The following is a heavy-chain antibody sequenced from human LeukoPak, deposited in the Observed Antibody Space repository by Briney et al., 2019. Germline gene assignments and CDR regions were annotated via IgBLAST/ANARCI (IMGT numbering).Heavy chain of an antibody. Sequence: GGSLRLSCVASGFTFRSSWMRGVGQAAGKGGEGVAKVDQDGSEEYYVDSVKGRFTISRDNPKDSLYFPMNSLRAEDTAVYSCLRDYGGSWGQGTLVTVSS. CDR3: LRDYGGS. D-gene: IGHD4-23*01. J-gene: IGHJ5*02. V-gene: IGHV3-7*01. CDR1: GFTFRSSW. CDR2: VDQDGSEE.